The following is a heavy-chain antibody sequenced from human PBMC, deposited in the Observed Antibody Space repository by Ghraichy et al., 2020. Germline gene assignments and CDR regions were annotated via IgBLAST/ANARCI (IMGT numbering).Heavy chain of an antibody. V-gene: IGHV3-11*01. D-gene: IGHD2-15*01. CDR2: IGSSASST. CDR1: GFTFRDYY. J-gene: IGHJ4*02. CDR3: ARARMGSTTSYYFDY. Sequence: GGSLRLSCAASGFTFRDYYMSWIRQAPGKGLEWVSYIGSSASSTYYADSGRGRFTISRDNAKNSLYLQINSLRAEDNAVYYCARARMGSTTSYYFDYWGQGTLVTVSS.